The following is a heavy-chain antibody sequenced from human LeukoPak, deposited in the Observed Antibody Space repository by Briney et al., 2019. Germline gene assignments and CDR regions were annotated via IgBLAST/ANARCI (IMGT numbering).Heavy chain of an antibody. CDR3: ARDHRGVFHY. CDR1: GFTFDDYD. D-gene: IGHD3-10*01. J-gene: IGHJ4*02. Sequence: GVSLRLPCAASGFTFDDYDVLWVRQAPGKALVWVSLISGDGGSTCYADAVKGQFTISRDNAKNSLYLQMNSLRADDTAMYYCARDHRGVFHYWGQGTLVIVCS. CDR2: ISGDGGST. V-gene: IGHV3-43*02.